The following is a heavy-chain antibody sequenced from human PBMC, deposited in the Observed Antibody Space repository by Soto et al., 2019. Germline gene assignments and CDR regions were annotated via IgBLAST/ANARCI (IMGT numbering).Heavy chain of an antibody. CDR3: AHAQGIRGGGFDY. J-gene: IGHJ4*02. CDR2: IYWVDDK. V-gene: IGHV2-5*02. CDR1: GFSVSTIGVI. D-gene: IGHD3-10*01. Sequence: QITLKESGPTLVRPTQTLTLTCTFSGFSVSTIGVIVGWILKPPEKALEWLALIYWVDDKPNSPSLKSRLTITKDTSKNQVVLTVTNMDPVDTATYYCAHAQGIRGGGFDYWGQGTLVTVSS.